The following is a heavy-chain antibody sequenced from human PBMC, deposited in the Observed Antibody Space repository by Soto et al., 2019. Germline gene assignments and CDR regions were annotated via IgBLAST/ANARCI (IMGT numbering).Heavy chain of an antibody. CDR1: GGSISSSSYY. CDR3: ARVTGLEYVWGSYRFSDYFDY. Sequence: PSETLSLTCTVSGGSISSSSYYWGWIRQPPXKGLEWIGSIYYSGSTYYNPSLKSRVTISVDTSKNQFSLKLSSVTAADTAVYYCARVTGLEYVWGSYRFSDYFDYWGQGTLVTVSS. CDR2: IYYSGST. V-gene: IGHV4-39*01. D-gene: IGHD3-16*02. J-gene: IGHJ4*02.